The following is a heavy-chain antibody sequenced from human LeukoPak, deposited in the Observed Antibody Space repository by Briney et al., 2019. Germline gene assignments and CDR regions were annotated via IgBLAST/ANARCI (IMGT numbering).Heavy chain of an antibody. CDR3: ASPYGDYARGALDI. Sequence: GGSLRLSCAASVFTFNGYGMHWVRQAPGKGLEWVAVIWYDVNHKYYAYSVKGRFIISRDNSKNTLFLQMNSLRAEDTATYYCASPYGDYARGALDIWGQGTLVSVSS. V-gene: IGHV3-33*01. J-gene: IGHJ3*02. D-gene: IGHD4-17*01. CDR1: VFTFNGYG. CDR2: IWYDVNHK.